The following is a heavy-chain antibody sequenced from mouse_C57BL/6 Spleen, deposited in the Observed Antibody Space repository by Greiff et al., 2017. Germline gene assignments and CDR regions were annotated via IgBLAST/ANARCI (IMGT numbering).Heavy chain of an antibody. CDR1: GFTFSSYA. J-gene: IGHJ4*01. CDR3: ARGHYDY. CDR2: ISDGGSYT. Sequence: EVKLMESGGGLVKPGGSLKLSCAASGFTFSSYAMSWVRQTPEKRLEWVATISDGGSYTYCPDNVKGRFTISRDNAKNNLYLQMSHLKSEDTAMYYCARGHYDYWGQGTSVTVSS. D-gene: IGHD1-1*01. V-gene: IGHV5-4*03.